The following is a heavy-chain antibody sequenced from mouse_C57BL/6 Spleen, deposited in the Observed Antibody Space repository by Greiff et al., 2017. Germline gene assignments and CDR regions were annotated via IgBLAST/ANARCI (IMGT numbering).Heavy chain of an antibody. CDR1: GYTFTSYW. Sequence: QVQLQQPGAELVKPGASVKVSCKASGYTFTSYWMPWVKQRPGQGLEWIGRIHPSDGDTNYNQKFKGKATLTVDNSSSTAYMQLSSLTSEDSAVYDCGISSWEGYLDVWGTGTTVTVSS. CDR2: IHPSDGDT. CDR3: GISSWEGYLDV. V-gene: IGHV1-74*01. D-gene: IGHD4-1*01. J-gene: IGHJ1*03.